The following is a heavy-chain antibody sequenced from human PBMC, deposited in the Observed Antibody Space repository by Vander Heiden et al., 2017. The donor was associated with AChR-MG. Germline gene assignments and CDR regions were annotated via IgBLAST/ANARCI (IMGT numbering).Heavy chain of an antibody. J-gene: IGHJ4*02. Sequence: EVQLLESGGGLVQPGGSLRLSCAASGFTFSSYAMSWVRQAPGKGLEWVSAISGSGGSTYYADSVKGRFTISRDNSKNTRYLKMNSMRAEETAVYYCAKDAPHCSGGSCYFDYWGQGTLVTVSS. CDR2: ISGSGGST. CDR1: GFTFSSYA. D-gene: IGHD2-15*01. V-gene: IGHV3-23*01. CDR3: AKDAPHCSGGSCYFDY.